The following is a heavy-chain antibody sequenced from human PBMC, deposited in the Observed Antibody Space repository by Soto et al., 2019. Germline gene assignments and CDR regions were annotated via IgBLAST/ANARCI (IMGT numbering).Heavy chain of an antibody. CDR2: IYYSGST. D-gene: IGHD6-13*01. Sequence: PSETLSLTCTVSGGSISSGDYYWSWIRQPPGKGLEWIGYIYYSGSTYYNPSLKGRVTISVDTSKNQFSLKLSSVTAADTAVYYCARDLGYSNLHYYYYYGMDVWGQGTTVTVSS. J-gene: IGHJ6*02. CDR3: ARDLGYSNLHYYYYYGMDV. V-gene: IGHV4-30-4*01. CDR1: GGSISSGDYY.